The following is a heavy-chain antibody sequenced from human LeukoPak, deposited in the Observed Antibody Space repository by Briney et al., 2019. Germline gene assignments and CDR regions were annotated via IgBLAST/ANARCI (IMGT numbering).Heavy chain of an antibody. CDR2: INAGNGNT. CDR1: GYTFTSYA. Sequence: GASVKVSCKASGYTFTSYAMHWVRQAPGQRLEWMGWINAGNGNTKYSQKFQGRVTITRDTSASTAYMELSSPRSEDTAVYYCAREHITMVRGVIIARYNWFDPWGQGTLVTVSS. CDR3: AREHITMVRGVIIARYNWFDP. J-gene: IGHJ5*02. D-gene: IGHD3-10*01. V-gene: IGHV1-3*01.